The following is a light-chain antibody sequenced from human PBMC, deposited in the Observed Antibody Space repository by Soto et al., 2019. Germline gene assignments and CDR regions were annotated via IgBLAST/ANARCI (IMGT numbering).Light chain of an antibody. CDR2: GAS. CDR1: QGIRDE. CDR3: LQDYNYPRT. Sequence: IQMTQSPSTLSASVGDRVTITCRASQGIRDELAWYQQKPGKAPTLLIYGASRLESGVPSRFSGSGSGTDFSLTIYSLRPEDSATYFCLQDYNYPRTFGQGTKLQIK. J-gene: IGKJ2*01. V-gene: IGKV1-6*01.